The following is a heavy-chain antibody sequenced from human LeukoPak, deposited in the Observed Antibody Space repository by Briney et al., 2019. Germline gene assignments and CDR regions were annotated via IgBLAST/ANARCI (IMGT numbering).Heavy chain of an antibody. V-gene: IGHV3-30-3*01. CDR1: GFTFSSYA. Sequence: PGGSLRLSCAASGFTFSSYAMHWVRQAPGKGLEWVAVISYDGSNKYYADSVKGRFTISRDNSKNTLYLQMNSLRAEDTAVYYCARDQRPQLLWFGELLGGYFDYWGQGALVTVSS. D-gene: IGHD3-10*01. CDR3: ARDQRPQLLWFGELLGGYFDY. J-gene: IGHJ4*02. CDR2: ISYDGSNK.